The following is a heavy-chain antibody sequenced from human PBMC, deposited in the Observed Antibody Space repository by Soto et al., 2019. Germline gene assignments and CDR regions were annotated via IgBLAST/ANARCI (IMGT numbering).Heavy chain of an antibody. CDR2: ISGSGSDR. Sequence: EVQVLESGGGLVQPGGSLRLSCVASGFTFSTYAMYWVRQAPGKGLEWVSGISGSGSDRYYADSVRGRFTISRDNSNNTLNLQMDSLRAEDTAIYYCTKTPRSYYYYMDVWGKGTTVTVSS. J-gene: IGHJ6*03. D-gene: IGHD3-10*01. CDR1: GFTFSTYA. V-gene: IGHV3-23*01. CDR3: TKTPRSYYYYMDV.